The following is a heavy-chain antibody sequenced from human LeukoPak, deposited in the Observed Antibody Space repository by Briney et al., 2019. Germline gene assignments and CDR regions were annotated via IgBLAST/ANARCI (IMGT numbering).Heavy chain of an antibody. CDR2: ISGSGGNT. D-gene: IGHD6-19*01. Sequence: GGSLRLSCAASGFTFSSYAMSWVRQAPGKGLEWVSGISGSGGNTYYADSVKGRFTISRDNSKNTLYLQMNSLRVEDTAIYYCAKMPVSYSSGWSTFDYWGQGSLVTVSS. CDR3: AKMPVSYSSGWSTFDY. V-gene: IGHV3-23*01. J-gene: IGHJ4*02. CDR1: GFTFSSYA.